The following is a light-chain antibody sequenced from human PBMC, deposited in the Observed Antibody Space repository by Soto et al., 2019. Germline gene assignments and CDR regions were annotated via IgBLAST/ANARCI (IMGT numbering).Light chain of an antibody. V-gene: IGLV2-11*01. Sequence: QSVLTQPRSVSGSPGQSITISCTGTSNDVGGYNYVSWYQQHPGKAPKLLIYDVNKRPSRVPDRFSGSKSGNTASLTISGLQAEDEADYHCCSYAGSYTFVIFGGGTQLTVL. CDR2: DVN. CDR3: CSYAGSYTFVI. J-gene: IGLJ2*01. CDR1: SNDVGGYNY.